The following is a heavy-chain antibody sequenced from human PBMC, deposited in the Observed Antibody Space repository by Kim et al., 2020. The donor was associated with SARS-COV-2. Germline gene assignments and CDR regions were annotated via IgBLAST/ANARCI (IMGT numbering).Heavy chain of an antibody. D-gene: IGHD2-2*01. V-gene: IGHV3-23*01. Sequence: GGSTYYADSVKGRFTIARDNSKNTLYLQMNSLRAEDTAVYYCAKDMPGHYWGQGTLVTVSS. J-gene: IGHJ4*02. CDR3: AKDMPGHY. CDR2: GGST.